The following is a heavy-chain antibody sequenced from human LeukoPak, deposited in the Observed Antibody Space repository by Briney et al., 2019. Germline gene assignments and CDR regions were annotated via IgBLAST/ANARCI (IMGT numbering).Heavy chain of an antibody. CDR2: IYYSGST. Sequence: SETLSLTCTVSGGSISSYYWSWIRQPPGKGLEWIGYIYYSGSTNYNSSLKSRVTISIDTSKNQFSLKLSSVTAADTAVYYCASPGDSSGYYYWGQGTLVTVSS. CDR1: GGSISSYY. D-gene: IGHD3-22*01. J-gene: IGHJ4*02. CDR3: ASPGDSSGYYY. V-gene: IGHV4-59*01.